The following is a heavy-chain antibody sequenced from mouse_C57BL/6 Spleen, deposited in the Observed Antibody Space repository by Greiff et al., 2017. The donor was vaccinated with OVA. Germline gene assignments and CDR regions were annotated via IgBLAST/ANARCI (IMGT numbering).Heavy chain of an antibody. V-gene: IGHV5-17*01. Sequence: EVKLMESGGGLVKPGGSLKLSCAASGFTFSDYGMHWVRQAPEKGLEWVAYISSGSSTIYYADTVKGRFTISRDNAKNTLFLQMTSLRSEDTAMYYCARRYDGYYHYYAMDYWGQGTSVTVSS. D-gene: IGHD2-3*01. CDR1: GFTFSDYG. CDR2: ISSGSSTI. J-gene: IGHJ4*01. CDR3: ARRYDGYYHYYAMDY.